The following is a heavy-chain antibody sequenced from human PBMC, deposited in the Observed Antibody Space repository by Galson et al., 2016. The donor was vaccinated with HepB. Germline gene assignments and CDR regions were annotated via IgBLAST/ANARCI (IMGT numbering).Heavy chain of an antibody. V-gene: IGHV3-23*01. CDR3: TKDRGGGSSWYLGYS. D-gene: IGHD6-13*01. Sequence: SLRLSCAASGFSFSDYYMAWIRQAPGKGLEWVSGISGSPVTTYYADSVRGRFTISRDDSKKMLYLQMNSLTVEDAALYYCTKDRGGGSSWYLGYSWGQGTLVTVSS. J-gene: IGHJ4*02. CDR2: ISGSPVTT. CDR1: GFSFSDYY.